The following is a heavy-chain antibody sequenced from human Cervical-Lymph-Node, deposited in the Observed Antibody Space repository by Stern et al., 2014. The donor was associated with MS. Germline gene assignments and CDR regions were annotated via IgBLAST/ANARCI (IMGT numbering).Heavy chain of an antibody. CDR2: IYPGDSDT. Sequence: VQLVQSGAEVKKPGESLKISCKGSGYSFTSYWIGWVRQMPGKGLEWMGIIYPGDSDTRYSPAFQGPVTISAEKSNSPAYLQGSSLKASDTAMYYCARLGNLAAAVPDYWGQGTLVTVSS. D-gene: IGHD6-13*01. V-gene: IGHV5-51*01. CDR3: ARLGNLAAAVPDY. J-gene: IGHJ4*02. CDR1: GYSFTSYW.